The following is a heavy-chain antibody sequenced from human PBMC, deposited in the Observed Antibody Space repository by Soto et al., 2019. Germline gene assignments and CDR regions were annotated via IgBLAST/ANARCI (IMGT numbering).Heavy chain of an antibody. Sequence: GGSLRLSCAASGFTFSNYWMHWFRQAPGKGLVWVSHINGDGSHTTYADSVKGRFTISRDNAENTLYLQMNSLRAEDTAVYYCVRDQTLNDHEFDYWGHGILVTVSS. CDR2: INGDGSHT. CDR1: GFTFSNYW. CDR3: VRDQTLNDHEFDY. D-gene: IGHD1-1*01. J-gene: IGHJ4*01. V-gene: IGHV3-74*01.